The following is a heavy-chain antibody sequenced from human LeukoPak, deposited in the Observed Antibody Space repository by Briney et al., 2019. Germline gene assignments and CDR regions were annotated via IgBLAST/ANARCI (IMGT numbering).Heavy chain of an antibody. CDR3: ARDIVVVPAAAFDY. CDR1: GFTFSSYW. J-gene: IGHJ4*02. D-gene: IGHD2-2*01. CDR2: IKQDGSEK. V-gene: IGHV3-7*01. Sequence: QSGGSLRLSCAASGFTFSSYWMSWVRQAPGKGLEWVANIKQDGSEKYYVDSVKGRFTISRDNAKNSLYLQMNSLRAEDTAVYYCARDIVVVPAAAFDYWGQGTLVTVSS.